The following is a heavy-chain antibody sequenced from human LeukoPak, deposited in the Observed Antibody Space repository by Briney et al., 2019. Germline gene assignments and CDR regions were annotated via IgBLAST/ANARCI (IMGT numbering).Heavy chain of an antibody. CDR1: GFTFDDYG. V-gene: IGHV3-20*04. D-gene: IGHD3-22*01. Sequence: GGSLRLSCAASGFTFDDYGMSWVRQAPGKGLEWVSGINWNGGSTGYADSVKGRFTISRDNAKNSLYLQMNSLGAEDTALYYCARGSGSGYYSYFDYWGQGTLVTVSS. J-gene: IGHJ4*02. CDR3: ARGSGSGYYSYFDY. CDR2: INWNGGST.